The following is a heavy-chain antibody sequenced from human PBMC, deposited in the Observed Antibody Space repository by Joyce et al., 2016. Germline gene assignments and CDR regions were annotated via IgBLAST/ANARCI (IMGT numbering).Heavy chain of an antibody. CDR3: ATGRIDYYGRSGYYSFGFDS. D-gene: IGHD3-22*01. CDR1: GGSVNSGTYS. CDR2: ISYTGST. V-gene: IGHV4-61*01. J-gene: IGHJ4*02. Sequence: QVQLQESGPGLVKPSETLSLTCTVSGGSVNSGTYSWNWIRQPPGKGREWIGYISYTGSTKYFPSLQSQVIISADTSKNQFSLKLGSVTAADTAVNYCATGRIDYYGRSGYYSFGFDSWGQGSLVTVSS.